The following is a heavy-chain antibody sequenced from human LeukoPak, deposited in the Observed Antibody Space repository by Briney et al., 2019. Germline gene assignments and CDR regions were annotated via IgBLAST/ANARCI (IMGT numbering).Heavy chain of an antibody. CDR2: INHSGNT. CDR1: GGSFSGDY. J-gene: IGHJ3*01. CDR3: ARGYYLSG. Sequence: SETLSLTCAVYGGSFSGDYWSWIRQPPGKGLEWIGEINHSGNTNYNPSLKSRVTISVDTSKNQFSLKLSSVTAADTAVYYCARGYYLSGWGQGTMVTVSS. D-gene: IGHD3-10*01. V-gene: IGHV4-34*01.